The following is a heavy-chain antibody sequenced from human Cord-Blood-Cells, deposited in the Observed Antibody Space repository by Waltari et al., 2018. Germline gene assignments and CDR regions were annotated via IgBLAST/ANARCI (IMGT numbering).Heavy chain of an antibody. Sequence: QVQLQESGPGLVKPSETLSLTCAVPGYSISRGYYWGWIRQPPGKGLEWIGSIYHSGSTYYNPSLKSRVTISVDTSKNQFSLKLSSVTAADTAVYYCARADSSGYYFDYWGQGTLVTVSS. CDR1: GYSISRGYY. CDR2: IYHSGST. CDR3: ARADSSGYYFDY. J-gene: IGHJ4*02. V-gene: IGHV4-38-2*01. D-gene: IGHD3-22*01.